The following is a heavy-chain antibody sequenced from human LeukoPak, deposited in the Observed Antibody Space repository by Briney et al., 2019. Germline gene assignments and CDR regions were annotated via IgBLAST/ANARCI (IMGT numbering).Heavy chain of an antibody. J-gene: IGHJ3*01. V-gene: IGHV4-59*08. CDR3: VRRVAVVGMYAFDV. CDR1: GGSIGSYY. Sequence: SETLSPTCTVSGGSIGSYYWSWIRQPPGKELEWIGYIYYSGNTNYNPSLKSRVTISLDTSNNQFSLKLSSVTAADAAVYYCVRRVAVVGMYAFDVWGQGSMVTVSS. CDR2: IYYSGNT. D-gene: IGHD2-2*01.